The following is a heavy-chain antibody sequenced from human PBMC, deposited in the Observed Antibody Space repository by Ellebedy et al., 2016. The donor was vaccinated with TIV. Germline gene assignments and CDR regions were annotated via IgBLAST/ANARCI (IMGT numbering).Heavy chain of an antibody. CDR2: IYYSGPT. CDR3: ARAQARGAVSGFDY. J-gene: IGHJ4*02. V-gene: IGHV4-30-4*01. Sequence: MPSETLSLTCTVSGGSINSADYYWTWIREPPGKGMEWIGYIYYSGPTYYNPSLRSRLTISLDTSKNQFSLKLNSVTAADTAVYYCARAQARGAVSGFDYWGQGTQVTVSS. CDR1: GGSINSADYY. D-gene: IGHD1-26*01.